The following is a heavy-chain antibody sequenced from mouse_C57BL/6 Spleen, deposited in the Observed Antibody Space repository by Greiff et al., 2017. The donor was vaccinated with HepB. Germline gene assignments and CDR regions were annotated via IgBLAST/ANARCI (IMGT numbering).Heavy chain of an antibody. CDR1: GFSFNTYA. D-gene: IGHD2-4*01. J-gene: IGHJ3*01. V-gene: IGHV10-1*01. Sequence: EVQRVESGGGLVQPKGSLKLSCAASGFSFNTYAMNWVRQAPGKGLEWVARIRSKSNNYATYYADSVKDRFTISRDDSESMLYLQMNNLKTEDTAMYYCVREGDYPFAYWGQGTLVTVSA. CDR3: VREGDYPFAY. CDR2: IRSKSNNYAT.